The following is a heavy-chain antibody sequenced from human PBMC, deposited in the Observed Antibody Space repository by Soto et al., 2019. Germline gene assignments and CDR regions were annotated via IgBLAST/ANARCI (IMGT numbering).Heavy chain of an antibody. J-gene: IGHJ3*02. Sequence: ETLSLTCAVYVGSVSAFYWSWIRQPPGKELEWIGEVNPTGTTKYNPSLKSRVTMSLDTSKKQFSLNLNSMTAADTALYYCARSREQWLVDAFDIWGQGTMVTVSS. V-gene: IGHV4-34*01. CDR2: VNPTGTT. D-gene: IGHD6-19*01. CDR3: ARSREQWLVDAFDI. CDR1: VGSVSAFY.